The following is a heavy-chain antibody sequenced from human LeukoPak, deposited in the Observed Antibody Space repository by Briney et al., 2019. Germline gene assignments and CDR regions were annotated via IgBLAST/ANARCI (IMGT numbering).Heavy chain of an antibody. V-gene: IGHV4-34*01. CDR1: GGSFSGYY. Sequence: SETLSLTCAVYGGSFSGYYWSWIRQPPGKGLEWIGEINHSGSTNYNPSLKSRVTISVDTSKNQFSLKLSSVTAADTAVYYCARGRPPIGIFGVVTSYYFDYWGQGTLVTVSS. J-gene: IGHJ4*02. CDR3: ARGRPPIGIFGVVTSYYFDY. CDR2: INHSGST. D-gene: IGHD3-3*01.